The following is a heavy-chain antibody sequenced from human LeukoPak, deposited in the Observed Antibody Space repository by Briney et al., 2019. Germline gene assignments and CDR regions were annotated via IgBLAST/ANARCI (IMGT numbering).Heavy chain of an antibody. Sequence: SETLSLTCTVSGGSISTSNYYWGWIRQPPGKGLEWIGNIFYSGSTYYSPSLKSRVTISVDTSKNQFSLKLSSVTAADTAVYYCAADSSGLDAFDIWGQATMVTVSS. J-gene: IGHJ3*02. CDR1: GGSISTSNYY. CDR2: IFYSGST. V-gene: IGHV4-39*07. D-gene: IGHD3-22*01. CDR3: AADSSGLDAFDI.